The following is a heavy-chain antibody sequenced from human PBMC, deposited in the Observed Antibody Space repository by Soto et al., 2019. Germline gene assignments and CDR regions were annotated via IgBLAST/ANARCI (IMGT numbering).Heavy chain of an antibody. V-gene: IGHV3-66*01. CDR1: GFTVRSNY. CDR2: IYSGGST. CDR3: AGGIAAAGSFDY. Sequence: SLRLSCAASGFTVRSNYMSWVRQAPGMGLEWVSVIYSGGSTYYADSVKGRVTISRDNSKNTLYLQMNSMRAEDTAVYYCAGGIAAAGSFDYWGQGTLVTVSS. D-gene: IGHD6-13*01. J-gene: IGHJ4*01.